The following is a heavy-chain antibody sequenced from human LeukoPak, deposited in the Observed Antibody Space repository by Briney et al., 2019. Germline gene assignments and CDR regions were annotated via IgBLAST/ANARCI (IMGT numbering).Heavy chain of an antibody. Sequence: GGSLRLSCVASGFAFSRSGMNWVRQAPGKGLEWLSCISPSSSTRHYADSVKGRLIISRDNAKNSLYLQMNSLTKEDTAVYYCARDIPGALTGYCRGFDYWGQGTPVTVSS. V-gene: IGHV3-48*02. CDR1: GFAFSRSG. CDR2: ISPSSSTR. D-gene: IGHD3-9*01. J-gene: IGHJ4*02. CDR3: ARDIPGALTGYCRGFDY.